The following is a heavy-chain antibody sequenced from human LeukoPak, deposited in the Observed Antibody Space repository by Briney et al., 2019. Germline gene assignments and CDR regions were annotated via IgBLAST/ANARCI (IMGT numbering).Heavy chain of an antibody. CDR1: GFTFSSYA. CDR2: ISGSGGST. V-gene: IGHV3-23*01. Sequence: GGSLRLSCAASGFTFSSYAMSWVRQAPGKGLEWVSAISGSGGSTYYADSVKGRFTISRDNSKNTLYLQMNSLRAEDTAVYYCAKALRGAVAGPEKFDYWGQGTLVTVSS. J-gene: IGHJ4*02. D-gene: IGHD6-19*01. CDR3: AKALRGAVAGPEKFDY.